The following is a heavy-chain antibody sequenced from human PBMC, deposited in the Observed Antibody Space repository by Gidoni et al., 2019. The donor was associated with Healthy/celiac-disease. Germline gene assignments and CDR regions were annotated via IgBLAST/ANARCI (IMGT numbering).Heavy chain of an antibody. J-gene: IGHJ4*02. CDR2: INAGNGNT. CDR1: GYTFTSYA. V-gene: IGHV1-3*01. Sequence: QVQLVQSGAEVKKPGASVKVSCKASGYTFTSYAMHWVRQAPGQRLEWMGWINAGNGNTKYSQKFQGRVTITRDTSASTAYMELSSLRSEDTAVYYCARDVAYSSSWYFFDYWGQGTLVTVSS. CDR3: ARDVAYSSSWYFFDY. D-gene: IGHD6-13*01.